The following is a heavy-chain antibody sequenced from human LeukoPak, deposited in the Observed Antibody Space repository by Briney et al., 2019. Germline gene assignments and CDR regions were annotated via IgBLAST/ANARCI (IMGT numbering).Heavy chain of an antibody. CDR3: AREAALWFGELPSRGLNYHYGMDV. CDR1: GYTFTGYY. D-gene: IGHD3-10*01. V-gene: IGHV1-2*04. CDR2: INPNSGGT. J-gene: IGHJ6*04. Sequence: PGASVKVSCKASGYTFTGYYMHWVRQAPGQGLEWMGWINPNSGGTNYAQKFQGWVTMTRDTSISTAYMELSRLRSDDTAVYYCAREAALWFGELPSRGLNYHYGMDVWGKGTTVTVSS.